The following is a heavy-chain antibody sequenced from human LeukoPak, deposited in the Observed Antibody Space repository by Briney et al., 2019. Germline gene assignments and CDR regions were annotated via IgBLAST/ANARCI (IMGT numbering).Heavy chain of an antibody. Sequence: GASVKVSCKVSGYTLTELSMHWVRQAPGKGLEWMGGFDPEDGETIYAQKFQGRDTMTEDTSTDTAYMELSSLRSEDTAVYYCATPGHYYDSSGYYYSFDYWGQGTLVTVSS. CDR1: GYTLTELS. V-gene: IGHV1-24*01. J-gene: IGHJ4*02. D-gene: IGHD3-22*01. CDR2: FDPEDGET. CDR3: ATPGHYYDSSGYYYSFDY.